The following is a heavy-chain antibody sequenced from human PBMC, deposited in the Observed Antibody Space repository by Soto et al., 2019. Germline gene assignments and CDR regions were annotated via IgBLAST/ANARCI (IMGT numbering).Heavy chain of an antibody. J-gene: IGHJ4*02. Sequence: EVQLVESGGGLVKPGGSLRLSCAASGFPFSSYSMNWVRHAPGKGLEWVSSISSSSSYIYYADSVKGRFTISRDNAKNSLYLQMNSLRAEXTXVXXCARESGSYFLGLDYWGQGTLVTVSS. CDR3: ARESGSYFLGLDY. V-gene: IGHV3-21*01. D-gene: IGHD1-26*01. CDR1: GFPFSSYS. CDR2: ISSSSSYI.